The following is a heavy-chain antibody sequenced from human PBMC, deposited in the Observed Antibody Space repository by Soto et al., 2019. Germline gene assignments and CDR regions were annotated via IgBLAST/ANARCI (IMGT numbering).Heavy chain of an antibody. CDR1: GGSISSGDYY. CDR2: IYYSGST. J-gene: IGHJ4*02. Sequence: SETLSLTCTVSGGSISSGDYYWSWIRQPPGKGLEWIGYIYYSGSTYYNPSLKSRVTMSVDTSKNQFSMRLNSVTAPDTAVYYSTAMRGQWLPRDWGRRIMVTVSS. D-gene: IGHD6-19*01. CDR3: TAMRGQWLPRD. V-gene: IGHV4-30-4*01.